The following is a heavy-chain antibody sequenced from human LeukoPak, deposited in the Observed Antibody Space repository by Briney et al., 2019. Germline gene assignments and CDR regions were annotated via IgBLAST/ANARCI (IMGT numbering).Heavy chain of an antibody. Sequence: PGGSLRLSCAASGFTFSNAWMNWVRQAPGKGLEWVGRIKSKTDGGTTDYAAPVKGRFTISRDDSKHTLYLQMNSLKTEDTAVYYCTTPYYDFWSGYIPYGMGVWGQGTTVTVSS. CDR1: GFTFSNAW. D-gene: IGHD3-3*01. CDR3: TTPYYDFWSGYIPYGMGV. CDR2: IKSKTDGGTT. V-gene: IGHV3-15*07. J-gene: IGHJ6*02.